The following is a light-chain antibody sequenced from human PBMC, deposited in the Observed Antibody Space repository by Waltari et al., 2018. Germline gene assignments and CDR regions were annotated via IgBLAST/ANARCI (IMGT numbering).Light chain of an antibody. V-gene: IGLV1-47*01. CDR1: SSNTGSIQ. J-gene: IGLJ3*02. CDR2: RNN. Sequence: QSVLTQPPSASGTPGQRVTISCSGSSSNTGSIQVHGYHQLPGTAPKLLIYRNNQRPSGVPDRFSGSKSGTSASLAISGLRSEDEADYYCATWDDSLSGPVFGGGTKLTVL. CDR3: ATWDDSLSGPV.